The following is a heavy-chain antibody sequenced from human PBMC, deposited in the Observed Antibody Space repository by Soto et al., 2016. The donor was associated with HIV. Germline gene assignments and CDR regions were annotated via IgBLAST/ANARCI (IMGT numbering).Heavy chain of an antibody. J-gene: IGHJ4*02. CDR1: GYTFTGYY. D-gene: IGHD3-22*01. V-gene: IGHV1-2*02. CDR2: INPNSGGT. Sequence: QVQLVQSGAEVKKPGASVKVSCKASGYTFTGYYMHWVRQAPGQGLEWMGWINPNSGGTNYAQKFQGRVTMTRDTPISTAYMELSRLRSDDTAVYYCARALDYYGSSGYYFDYWGQGTLVTVSS. CDR3: ARALDYYGSSGYYFDY.